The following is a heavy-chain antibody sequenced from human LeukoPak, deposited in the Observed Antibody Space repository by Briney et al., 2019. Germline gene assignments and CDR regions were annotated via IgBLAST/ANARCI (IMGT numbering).Heavy chain of an antibody. CDR1: GFTFSSHG. V-gene: IGHV3-23*01. CDR3: ARGGPAAGRFDY. Sequence: GGTLRPSCAASGFTFSSHGMNWVRQAPGKGLEWVSGISPSGGITYYTDSVKGRFTISRDNSKNTLYLQMNSLRAEDTAVYYCARGGPAAGRFDYWGQGTLVTVSS. CDR2: ISPSGGIT. J-gene: IGHJ4*02. D-gene: IGHD6-13*01.